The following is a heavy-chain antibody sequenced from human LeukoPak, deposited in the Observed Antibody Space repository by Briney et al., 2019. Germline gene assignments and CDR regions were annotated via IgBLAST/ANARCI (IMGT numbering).Heavy chain of an antibody. CDR2: INHSGST. CDR3: ARGRNYGR. V-gene: IGHV4-34*01. CDR1: GGSFGGYY. J-gene: IGHJ4*02. D-gene: IGHD1-7*01. Sequence: SETLSLTCAVYGGSFGGYYWSWIRQPPGKGLEWIGEINHSGSTNYNPSLKSRVTISVGTSKNQFSLKLSSVTAADTAVYYCARGRNYGRWGQGTLVTVSS.